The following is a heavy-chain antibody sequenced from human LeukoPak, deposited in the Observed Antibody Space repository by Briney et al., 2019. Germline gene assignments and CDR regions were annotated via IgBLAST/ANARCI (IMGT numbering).Heavy chain of an antibody. J-gene: IGHJ4*02. CDR3: TRVADTGYFDY. V-gene: IGHV3-64*02. Sequence: GGSLRLSCAASGFNLRSFSMHWVRQAPEKGLEYVSAISYSGGTTYYADSVTGRFTISRDDSKNTLYLQMGSLRAEHMAVYYCTRVADTGYFDYWGQGTLVTVS. D-gene: IGHD2-8*02. CDR1: GFNLRSFS. CDR2: ISYSGGTT.